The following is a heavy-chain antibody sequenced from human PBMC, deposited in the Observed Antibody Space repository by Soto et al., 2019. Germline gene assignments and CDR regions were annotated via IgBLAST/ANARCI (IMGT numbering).Heavy chain of an antibody. CDR1: GFTFSSYE. Sequence: GGSMRPSCTASGFTFSSYEMNWVRKAPGKGLEWVAYISSTDITIYYADSVKGRFTISRHNAKNSLYLQRNSLRAEDTSVYYCARGFVMYYYDSSDYPDDWGQGTLVTVSS. D-gene: IGHD3-22*01. V-gene: IGHV3-48*03. CDR2: ISSTDITI. J-gene: IGHJ4*02. CDR3: ARGFVMYYYDSSDYPDD.